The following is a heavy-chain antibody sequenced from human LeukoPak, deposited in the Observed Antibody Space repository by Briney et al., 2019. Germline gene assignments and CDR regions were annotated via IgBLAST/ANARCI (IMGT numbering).Heavy chain of an antibody. CDR3: ARAPPNWGYDY. V-gene: IGHV1-8*01. D-gene: IGHD7-27*01. CDR2: MSPNSGDT. CDR1: GYTFTSYD. Sequence: ASVKVSCKASGYTFTSYDFNWVRQATGQRPEWMGWMSPNSGDTGYAQKFQDRVTMTRNTSISTAYMELSSLRSDDTAVYYCARAPPNWGYDYWGPGTLVTVSS. J-gene: IGHJ4*02.